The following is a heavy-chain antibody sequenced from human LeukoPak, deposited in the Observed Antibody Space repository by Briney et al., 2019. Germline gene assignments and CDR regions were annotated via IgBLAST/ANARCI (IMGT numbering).Heavy chain of an antibody. D-gene: IGHD3-10*01. CDR1: GFTVGSNY. CDR2: IYSGGST. Sequence: GGSLRLSCAASGFTVGSNYMSWVRQAPGKGLEWVSVIYSGGSTYYADSVKGRFTISRDNSKNTLYLQMNSLRAEDTAVYYCAREVQGYGSGKNPYYYYMDVWGKGTTVTISS. CDR3: AREVQGYGSGKNPYYYYMDV. J-gene: IGHJ6*03. V-gene: IGHV3-53*01.